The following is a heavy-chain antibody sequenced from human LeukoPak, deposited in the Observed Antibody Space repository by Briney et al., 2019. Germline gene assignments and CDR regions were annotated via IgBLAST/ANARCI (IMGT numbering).Heavy chain of an antibody. CDR3: ARDPNYYDSSGLIMYYYYCMDV. CDR2: IWYDGSNK. V-gene: IGHV3-33*01. Sequence: GGSLRLSCAASGFTFSSYGMHWVRQAPGKGLEWVAVIWYDGSNKYYADSVKGRFTISRDNSKNTLYLQMNSLRAEDTAVYYCARDPNYYDSSGLIMYYYYCMDVWGQGTTVTVSS. J-gene: IGHJ6*02. D-gene: IGHD3-22*01. CDR1: GFTFSSYG.